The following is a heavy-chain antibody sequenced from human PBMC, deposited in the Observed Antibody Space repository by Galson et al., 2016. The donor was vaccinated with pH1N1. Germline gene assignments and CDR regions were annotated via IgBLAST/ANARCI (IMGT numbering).Heavy chain of an antibody. V-gene: IGHV3-30*18. CDR3: AKDQSVFDLPIDY. CDR1: GFRFGSYG. J-gene: IGHJ4*02. D-gene: IGHD3-9*01. CDR2: ISYDGSDK. Sequence: SLRLSCAASGFRFGSYGMHWVRQAPGKGLEWVAGISYDGSDKFYADSVKGRFTISRDNSKNTLYLLMDSLRYDDTAVYYCAKDQSVFDLPIDYWGQGTLVSVSS.